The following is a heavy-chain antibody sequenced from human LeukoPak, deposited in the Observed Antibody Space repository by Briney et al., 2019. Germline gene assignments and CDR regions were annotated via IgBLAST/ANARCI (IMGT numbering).Heavy chain of an antibody. CDR3: ASTNYGSGSSFDY. D-gene: IGHD3-10*01. J-gene: IGHJ4*02. Sequence: MASETLSLTCTVSGGFISSYYWSWIRQPPGKGLEWIGYIYYSGSTNYNPSLKSRVTISVDTSKNQFSLQLSSVTAADTAVYYCASTNYGSGSSFDYWGQGTLVTVSS. CDR1: GGFISSYY. V-gene: IGHV4-59*12. CDR2: IYYSGST.